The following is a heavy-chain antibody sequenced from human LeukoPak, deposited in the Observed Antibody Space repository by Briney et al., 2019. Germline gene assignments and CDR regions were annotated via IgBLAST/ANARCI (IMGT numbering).Heavy chain of an antibody. Sequence: PGGSLRLSCAASGFTFSSYGMHWVRQAPGKGLEWVAFIRYDGNNKYYADSVKGRFTISRDNSKNTLYLQMNSLRAEDTAVYYCAKGGLTVLDYWGQGTPATVSS. CDR2: IRYDGNNK. CDR1: GFTFSSYG. J-gene: IGHJ4*02. V-gene: IGHV3-30*02. D-gene: IGHD3-9*01. CDR3: AKGGLTVLDY.